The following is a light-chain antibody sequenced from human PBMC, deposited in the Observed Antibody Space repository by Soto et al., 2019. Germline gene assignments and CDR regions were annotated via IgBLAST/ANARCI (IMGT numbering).Light chain of an antibody. CDR2: GDS. CDR1: SSNIGAGYN. V-gene: IGLV1-40*01. J-gene: IGLJ3*02. CDR3: QSYDSSLSGWL. Sequence: QSVLTQPPSVSGAPGQRVTISCTGSSSNIGAGYNVHWYQQVPGTAPKLLIYGDSNRPSGVPDRFSGSKSATSASLAITGLQAEHEADYYCQSYDSSLSGWLFGGGTKVTVL.